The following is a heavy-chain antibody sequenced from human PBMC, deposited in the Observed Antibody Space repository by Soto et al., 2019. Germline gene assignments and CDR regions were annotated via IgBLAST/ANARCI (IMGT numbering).Heavy chain of an antibody. J-gene: IGHJ4*02. CDR3: VKSRGSSGLYYFDD. Sequence: EVQLLNSGGGLVQPGGYLALSCTASGFTFNNYALSWVRQAPGKGLGWVSGISGSGLSTYYADLVKGRFSISRDSSTNRVHLQLNSLRAEDTALYYCVKSRGSSGLYYFDDWGQGTLVTVSS. CDR1: GFTFNNYA. CDR2: ISGSGLST. D-gene: IGHD6-19*01. V-gene: IGHV3-23*01.